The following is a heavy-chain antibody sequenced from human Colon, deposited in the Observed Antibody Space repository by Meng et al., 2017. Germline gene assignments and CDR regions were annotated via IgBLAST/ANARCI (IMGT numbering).Heavy chain of an antibody. Sequence: QVQLVQSGAEVKKPGASVKVSCKASGYTFTTYALHWVRQAPGQTLEWMGWINAGNGDTEYSQNFQGRVTLTRDTSANTAYMELTSLRSEDTAVYYCAREFGGLRSFEYWGRGTLVTVSS. J-gene: IGHJ4*02. V-gene: IGHV1-3*01. CDR2: INAGNGDT. CDR1: GYTFTTYA. CDR3: AREFGGLRSFEY. D-gene: IGHD3-10*01.